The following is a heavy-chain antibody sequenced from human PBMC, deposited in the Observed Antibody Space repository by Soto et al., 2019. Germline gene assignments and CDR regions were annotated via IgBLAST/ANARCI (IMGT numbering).Heavy chain of an antibody. J-gene: IGHJ6*03. V-gene: IGHV3-15*01. Sequence: GGSPRLSCAASGFTFGNAWMSWVRQAPGKGLEWVGRIKSKTDGGTTDYAAPVKGRFTISRDDSKNTLYLQMNSLKTEDTAVYYCTIAPGAVTRGYYYYYYMDVWGKGTTVTVSS. CDR1: GFTFGNAW. CDR3: TIAPGAVTRGYYYYYYMDV. CDR2: IKSKTDGGTT. D-gene: IGHD4-4*01.